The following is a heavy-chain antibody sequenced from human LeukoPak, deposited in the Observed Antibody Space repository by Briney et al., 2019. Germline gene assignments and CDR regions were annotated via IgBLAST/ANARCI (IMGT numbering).Heavy chain of an antibody. V-gene: IGHV4-59*01. CDR3: ARGGDCSGGSCYAFDY. CDR1: GGPISTYY. CDR2: IYYSGST. J-gene: IGHJ4*02. D-gene: IGHD2-15*01. Sequence: SETLSLTCTVSGGPISTYYWSWIRQPPGKGLEWIEYIYYSGSTNYNPSLKSRVTISVDTSKNQFSLKLSSVTAADTAVYYCARGGDCSGGSCYAFDYWGQGTLVTVSS.